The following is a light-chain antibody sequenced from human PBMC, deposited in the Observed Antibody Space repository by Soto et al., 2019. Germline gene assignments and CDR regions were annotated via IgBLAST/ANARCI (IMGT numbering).Light chain of an antibody. CDR2: EVS. CDR3: CSYTTSGTLV. J-gene: IGLJ2*01. Sequence: QSVLTQPASVSGSPGQSITISCTGTSSDVGGYKYVSWYQQHPGKAPKLVIYEVSNRPSGVSNRFSGSKSGNTASLTISGLQAEDEADYYCCSYTTSGTLVFGGGTKLTVL. V-gene: IGLV2-14*01. CDR1: SSDVGGYKY.